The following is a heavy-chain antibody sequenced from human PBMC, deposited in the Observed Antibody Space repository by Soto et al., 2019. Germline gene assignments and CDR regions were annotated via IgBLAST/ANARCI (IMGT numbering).Heavy chain of an antibody. V-gene: IGHV1-3*01. D-gene: IGHD1-26*01. Sequence: GASVKVSCKASGYTFTSYAMHWVRQAPGQRLEWMGWINAGNGNTKYSQKFQGRVTITRDTSASTAYMELSSLRSEDTAVYYCARDRRWEIIRWFDPWGQGTLVTVSS. CDR1: GYTFTSYA. CDR2: INAGNGNT. J-gene: IGHJ5*02. CDR3: ARDRRWEIIRWFDP.